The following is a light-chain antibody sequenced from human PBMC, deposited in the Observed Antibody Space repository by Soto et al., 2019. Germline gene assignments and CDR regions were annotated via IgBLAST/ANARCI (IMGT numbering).Light chain of an antibody. CDR1: SSNIGAGYD. CDR3: QSYDSSLRGWV. J-gene: IGLJ3*02. V-gene: IGLV1-40*01. CDR2: GNS. Sequence: QSVLTQPPSVSGAPGQRVTISCTGSSSNIGAGYDVHWYQQLPGTAPKLLIYGNSNRPSGVPDRFSGSKSGTSASLAITGLLAEEEAEYYCQSYDSSLRGWVFGGGTKVTVL.